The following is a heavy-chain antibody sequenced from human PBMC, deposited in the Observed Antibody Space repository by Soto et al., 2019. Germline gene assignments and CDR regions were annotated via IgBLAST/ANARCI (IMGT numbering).Heavy chain of an antibody. Sequence: GGSLRLSCAASGFTFSSYAMSWVRQAPGKGLEWVSAISGSGGSTYYADSVKGRFTVSRDNSKNTLYLQMNSLRAGDTAVYYWAKKLRKVNYAYYHYYMDVWGKGTTVTVSS. CDR3: AKKLRKVNYAYYHYYMDV. D-gene: IGHD1-7*01. V-gene: IGHV3-23*01. J-gene: IGHJ6*03. CDR2: ISGSGGST. CDR1: GFTFSSYA.